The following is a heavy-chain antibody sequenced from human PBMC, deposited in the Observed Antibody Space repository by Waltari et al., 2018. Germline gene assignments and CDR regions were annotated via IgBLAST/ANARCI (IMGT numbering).Heavy chain of an antibody. Sequence: EVQLVESGGGLVQPGGSLRLSCEAYGFTLSSSYMHWVRQVPGKGLVWVSRINTDGSSANYADSVKGRFTISRDNGKNTLYLQMNSLRAEDTAVYYCARDGGGNGYIHYWGQGTLVTVSS. CDR3: ARDGGGNGYIHY. CDR1: GFTLSSSY. J-gene: IGHJ4*02. D-gene: IGHD3-16*01. V-gene: IGHV3-74*01. CDR2: INTDGSSA.